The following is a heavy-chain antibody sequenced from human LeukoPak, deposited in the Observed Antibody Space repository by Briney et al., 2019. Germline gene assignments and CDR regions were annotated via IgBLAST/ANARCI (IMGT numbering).Heavy chain of an antibody. CDR1: GFTFSNAW. CDR2: IKSKTDGGTT. J-gene: IGHJ4*02. D-gene: IGHD3-22*01. Sequence: PGGSLRLSCAASGFTFSNAWMNWVRQAPGKGLEWVGRIKSKTDGGTTDYAAPVKGRFTISRDDSKNTLYLQMDSLKTEDTAVYYCPTGNYYDSSGYYYSFDYWGQGTLVTVSS. V-gene: IGHV3-15*07. CDR3: PTGNYYDSSGYYYSFDY.